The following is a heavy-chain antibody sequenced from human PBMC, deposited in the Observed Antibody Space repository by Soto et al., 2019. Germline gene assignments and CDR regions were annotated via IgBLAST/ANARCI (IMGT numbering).Heavy chain of an antibody. J-gene: IGHJ6*02. CDR2: ISGSGGST. CDR1: GFTFSSYA. Sequence: HPGGSLRLSCAASGFTFSSYAMSWVRQAPGKGLEWVSAISGSGGSTYYADSVKGRFTISRDNSKNTLYLQMNSLRAEDTAVYYCAKMNDFHPRHYGMDVWGQGTTVTVSS. D-gene: IGHD3-3*01. V-gene: IGHV3-23*01. CDR3: AKMNDFHPRHYGMDV.